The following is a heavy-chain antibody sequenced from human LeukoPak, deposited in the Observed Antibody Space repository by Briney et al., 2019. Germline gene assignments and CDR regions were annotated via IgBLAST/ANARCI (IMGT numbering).Heavy chain of an antibody. V-gene: IGHV1-2*02. CDR1: GYTFTGYY. D-gene: IGHD6-6*01. CDR2: INPNSGGT. J-gene: IGHJ4*02. Sequence: GASVKVSCKASGYTFTGYYMHWVRQAPAQGIEWMGWINPNSGGTNYAQKFQGRVTMTRDTSISTAYMELSRLRSDDTAVYYCARVVAARREDYWGQGTLVTVSS. CDR3: ARVVAARREDY.